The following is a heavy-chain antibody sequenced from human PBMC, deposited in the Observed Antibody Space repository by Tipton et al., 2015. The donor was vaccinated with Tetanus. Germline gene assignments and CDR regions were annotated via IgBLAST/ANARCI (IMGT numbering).Heavy chain of an antibody. J-gene: IGHJ6*02. D-gene: IGHD3-10*01. CDR3: ARDRGQQGEGPHYYYYGMDV. V-gene: IGHV3-11*04. CDR2: ISSSSSTI. Sequence: SLRLSCAASGFTFSDYYMSWIRQAPGQGLEWVSYISSSSSTIYYADSVKGRFTISRDNAKNSLYLQMNSLRDEDTAVYYCARDRGQQGEGPHYYYYGMDVWGQGTTVTVPS. CDR1: GFTFSDYY.